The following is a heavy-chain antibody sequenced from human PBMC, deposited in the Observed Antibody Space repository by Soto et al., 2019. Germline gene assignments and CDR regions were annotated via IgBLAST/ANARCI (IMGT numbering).Heavy chain of an antibody. CDR3: ARECSGGSCYLDD. Sequence: GASVKVSCKASGYTFTSYTISWVRQAPGQGLEWMGRIIPILGIANYAQKFQGRVTITADKSTSTAYMELSSLRSEDTAVYYCARECSGGSCYLDDWGQGTLVTVSS. D-gene: IGHD2-15*01. V-gene: IGHV1-69*04. CDR1: GYTFTSYT. CDR2: IIPILGIA. J-gene: IGHJ4*02.